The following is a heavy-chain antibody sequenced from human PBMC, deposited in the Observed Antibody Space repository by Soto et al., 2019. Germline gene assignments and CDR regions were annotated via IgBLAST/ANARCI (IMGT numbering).Heavy chain of an antibody. CDR2: IYYSGST. D-gene: IGHD5-12*01. CDR1: GGSISSGDYY. V-gene: IGHV4-30-4*01. CDR3: ARLATIDNWFDP. J-gene: IGHJ5*02. Sequence: SETLSLTCTVSGGSISSGDYYWSWIRQPPGKGLEGIGYIYYSGSTYYNPSLKRRVTISVDTSKNQFSLKLSSVTAADTAVYYCARLATIDNWFDPWGQGTLVTVS.